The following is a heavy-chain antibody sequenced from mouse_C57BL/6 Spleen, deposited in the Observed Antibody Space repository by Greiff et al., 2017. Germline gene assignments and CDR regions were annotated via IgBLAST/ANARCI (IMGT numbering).Heavy chain of an antibody. V-gene: IGHV1-15*01. J-gene: IGHJ4*01. CDR3: TRGDGSSFYAMDY. D-gene: IGHD1-1*01. Sequence: QVQLQQSGAELVRPGASVTLSCKASGYTFTDYEMHWVKQTPVHGLAWIGAIDPETGGTAYNQKFKGKAILTADKSSSTAYMELRSLTSEDSAVYYCTRGDGSSFYAMDYWGQGTSVTVSS. CDR2: IDPETGGT. CDR1: GYTFTDYE.